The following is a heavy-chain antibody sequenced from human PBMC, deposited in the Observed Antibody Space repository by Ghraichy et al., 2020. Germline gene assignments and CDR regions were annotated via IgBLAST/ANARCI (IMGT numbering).Heavy chain of an antibody. CDR3: ARQEDCSSRNCNRDY. J-gene: IGHJ4*02. V-gene: IGHV4-39*01. D-gene: IGHD2-15*01. CDR2: IYYSGTT. Sequence: SETLSLTCNVSGGSINSNHHWGWIRQPPGKGLVWIGSIYYSGTTAYNPSLKSRVTISVDTSQSQFSLKLSSVTAADTAVYYCARQEDCSSRNCNRDYWGQGTLFTVS. CDR1: GGSINSNHH.